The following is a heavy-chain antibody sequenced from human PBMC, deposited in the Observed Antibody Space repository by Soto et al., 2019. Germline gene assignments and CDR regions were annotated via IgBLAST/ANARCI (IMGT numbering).Heavy chain of an antibody. Sequence: EVQLLESGGGLVHPGGSLRVSCAGSGLTFSFYAMSWVRQAPGKGLEWVSGINARGTRTFDADSVKGRFTISRDNSKNTLYRQMNSLSGEDTAIYYCAQSQVGWYFDLWGRCTAVTVSS. D-gene: IGHD1-26*01. J-gene: IGHJ2*01. CDR1: GLTFSFYA. V-gene: IGHV3-23*01. CDR3: AQSQVGWYFDL. CDR2: INARGTRT.